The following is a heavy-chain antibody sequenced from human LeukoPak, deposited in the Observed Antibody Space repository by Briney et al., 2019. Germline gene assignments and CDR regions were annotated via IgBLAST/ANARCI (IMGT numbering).Heavy chain of an antibody. D-gene: IGHD2-15*01. Sequence: GGSLRLSCAVSGFTLSSYTMNWVRQAPGKGLEWVSFISSSSSYIYYADSVKGRFTISRDNAKNSLYLQMNSLRAEDTAVYYCARDPAVVVAATDYFDYWGQGTLVTVSS. J-gene: IGHJ4*02. CDR1: GFTLSSYT. CDR3: ARDPAVVVAATDYFDY. V-gene: IGHV3-21*01. CDR2: ISSSSSYI.